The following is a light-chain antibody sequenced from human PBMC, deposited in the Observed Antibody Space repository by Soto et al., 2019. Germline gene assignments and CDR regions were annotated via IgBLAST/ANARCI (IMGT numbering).Light chain of an antibody. Sequence: DIQMTQSPPSLSVSVGDRVTITCQASQDISNYLHWFQQKPGKAPQLLIYAASSLQSGVPSRFSGSGSGTDFTLNISSLQPEDFATYYCQQSYSTPLSFGGGTKVDIK. V-gene: IGKV1-39*01. CDR1: QDISNY. CDR2: AAS. J-gene: IGKJ4*01. CDR3: QQSYSTPLS.